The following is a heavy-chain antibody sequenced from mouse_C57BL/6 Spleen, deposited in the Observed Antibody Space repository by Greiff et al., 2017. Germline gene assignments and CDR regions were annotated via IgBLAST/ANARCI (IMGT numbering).Heavy chain of an antibody. D-gene: IGHD1-1*01. CDR1: GYTFTSYW. Sequence: QVQLQQPGAELVKPGASVKLSCKASGYTFTSYWMHWVKQRPGRGLEWIGRIDPNSGGTKYNEKFKSKATLTVDKPSSTAYMQLSSLTSEDSAVYYCARPELHGSSYDYAMDYWGQGTSVTVSS. CDR2: IDPNSGGT. V-gene: IGHV1-72*01. CDR3: ARPELHGSSYDYAMDY. J-gene: IGHJ4*01.